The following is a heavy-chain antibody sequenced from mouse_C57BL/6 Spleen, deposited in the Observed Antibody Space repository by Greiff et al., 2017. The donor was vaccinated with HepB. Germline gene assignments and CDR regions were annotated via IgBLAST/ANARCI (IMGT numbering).Heavy chain of an antibody. J-gene: IGHJ1*03. V-gene: IGHV5-17*01. Sequence: EVQGVESGGGLVKPGGSLKLSCAASGFTFSDYGMHWVRQAPEKGLEWVAYISSGSSTIYYADTVKGRFTISRDNAKNTLFLQMTSLRSEDTAMYYCARSRITTVVATRYFDVWGTGTTVTVSS. D-gene: IGHD1-1*01. CDR1: GFTFSDYG. CDR3: ARSRITTVVATRYFDV. CDR2: ISSGSSTI.